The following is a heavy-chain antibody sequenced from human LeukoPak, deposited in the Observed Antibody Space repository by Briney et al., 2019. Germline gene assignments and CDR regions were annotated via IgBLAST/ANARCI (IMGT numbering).Heavy chain of an antibody. J-gene: IGHJ5*02. V-gene: IGHV4-59*01. CDR3: AKEGGHSGWFDP. D-gene: IGHD4-23*01. Sequence: PSETLSLTCTVSGGSISSNYWSWIRQPPGKGLEWIAYIHYSGNTNYNPSLKSRVTISLDTSKNQFSLKVSSVTAADTAVYYCAKEGGHSGWFDPWGQGTLVTVSS. CDR1: GGSISSNY. CDR2: IHYSGNT.